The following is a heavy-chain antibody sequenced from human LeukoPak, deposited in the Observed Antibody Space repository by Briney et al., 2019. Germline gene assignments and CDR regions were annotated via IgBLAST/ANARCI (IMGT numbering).Heavy chain of an antibody. CDR2: ISYDGSNK. V-gene: IGHV3-30*18. D-gene: IGHD3-22*01. CDR1: GITFSSFG. Sequence: GGSLRLSCAASGITFSSFGMHWVRQAPGKGLEWVAVISYDGSNKYYADSVKGRFTISRDNSKNTLYLQMNSLRAEDTAVYYCANNADYYDSSGTLSPTFDYWGQGTLVTVSS. CDR3: ANNADYYDSSGTLSPTFDY. J-gene: IGHJ4*02.